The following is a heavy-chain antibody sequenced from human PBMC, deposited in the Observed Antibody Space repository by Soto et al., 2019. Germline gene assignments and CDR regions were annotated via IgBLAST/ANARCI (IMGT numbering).Heavy chain of an antibody. Sequence: PGWSLRLSCAASGFTFSSYWMHWVRQAPGKGLVWVSRINSDGSSTSYADSVKGRFTISRDNAKNTLYLQMNSLRAEDTAVYYCASPSGWYDHYYYGMDVWGQGTTVTVSS. J-gene: IGHJ6*02. CDR2: INSDGSST. D-gene: IGHD6-19*01. V-gene: IGHV3-74*01. CDR3: ASPSGWYDHYYYGMDV. CDR1: GFTFSSYW.